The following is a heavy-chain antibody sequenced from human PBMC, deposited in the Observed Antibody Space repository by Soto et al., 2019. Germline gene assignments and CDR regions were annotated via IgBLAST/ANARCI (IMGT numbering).Heavy chain of an antibody. V-gene: IGHV3-30-3*01. CDR1: GLNFSSYG. Sequence: GGSLILSCASSGLNFSSYGIHWVRQAPGKGLEWVAVISYDGSTQNYADSVKGRFTISRDNSKNTLYLQMNSLGAEDTAVYYCASYYGGNWWYFDFWGQGSLVTAPQ. CDR3: ASYYGGNWWYFDF. CDR2: ISYDGSTQ. D-gene: IGHD4-17*01. J-gene: IGHJ4*02.